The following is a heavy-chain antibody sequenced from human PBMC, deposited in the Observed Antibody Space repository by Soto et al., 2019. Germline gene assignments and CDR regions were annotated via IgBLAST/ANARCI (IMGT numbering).Heavy chain of an antibody. D-gene: IGHD2-15*01. CDR3: ARDSPSYCSGGSCYYYYMDV. V-gene: IGHV3-21*01. CDR1: GFTFSSYS. Sequence: GGSLRLSCAASGFTFSSYSMNWVRQAPGKGLEWVSSISSSSSYIYYADSVKGRFTISRDNAKNSLYLQMNSLRAEDTAVYYRARDSPSYCSGGSCYYYYMDVWGKGTTVTVSS. CDR2: ISSSSSYI. J-gene: IGHJ6*03.